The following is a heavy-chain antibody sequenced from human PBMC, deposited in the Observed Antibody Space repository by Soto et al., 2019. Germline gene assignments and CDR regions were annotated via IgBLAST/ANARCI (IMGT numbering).Heavy chain of an antibody. CDR2: FYYTGST. CDR3: ARHQEYSGSGRGYDAFDI. J-gene: IGHJ3*02. D-gene: IGHD5-12*01. Sequence: QVQLQESGPGLVKPSETLSLTCTVSGGSISSYYWSWIRQPPGKGLEWIGYFYYTGSTNRNPSLENRVTMSVDTSKNQFSLKLRSVTAADTAVYYCARHQEYSGSGRGYDAFDIWGQGTMVTVSS. V-gene: IGHV4-59*08. CDR1: GGSISSYY.